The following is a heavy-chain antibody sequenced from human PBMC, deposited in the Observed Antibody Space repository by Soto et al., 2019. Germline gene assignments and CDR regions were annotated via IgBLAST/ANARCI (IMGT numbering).Heavy chain of an antibody. J-gene: IGHJ3*02. Sequence: SVKVSFKASGGTFISYAISWVRQAPGQGLEWMGGIIPIFGTANYAQKFQGRVTITADESTSTAYMELSSLRSEDTAVYYCARTSPYVWGSYRRDAFDIWGQGTMVTVSS. CDR1: GGTFISYA. CDR3: ARTSPYVWGSYRRDAFDI. D-gene: IGHD3-16*02. CDR2: IIPIFGTA. V-gene: IGHV1-69*13.